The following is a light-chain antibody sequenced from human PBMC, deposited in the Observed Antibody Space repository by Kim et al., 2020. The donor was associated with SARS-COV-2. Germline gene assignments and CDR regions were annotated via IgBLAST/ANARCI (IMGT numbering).Light chain of an antibody. CDR3: SSYAGSNIHYV. V-gene: IGLV2-8*01. CDR1: SSDVGGDNY. CDR2: EVS. Sequence: QSALTQPPAASGSPGQSVTISCTGTSSDVGGDNYVSWYQQHPGKAPKLMIYEVSKRTSGVPDRFSGSKSGNTASLTVTGLQAEDEADYYCSSYAGSNIHYVFGTGTKVTVL. J-gene: IGLJ1*01.